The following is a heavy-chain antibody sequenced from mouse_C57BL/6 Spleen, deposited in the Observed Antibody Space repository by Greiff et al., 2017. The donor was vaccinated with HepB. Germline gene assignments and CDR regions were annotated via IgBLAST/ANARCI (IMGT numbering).Heavy chain of an antibody. CDR2: ISSGSSTI. D-gene: IGHD2-3*01. CDR3: ARTIYDGYYDDY. V-gene: IGHV5-17*01. J-gene: IGHJ2*01. Sequence: EVHLVESGGGLVKPGGSLKLSCAASGFTFSDYGMHWVRQAPEKGLEWVAYISSGSSTIYYADTVKGRFTISRDNAKNTLFLQMTSLRSEDTAMYYCARTIYDGYYDDYWGQGTTLTVSS. CDR1: GFTFSDYG.